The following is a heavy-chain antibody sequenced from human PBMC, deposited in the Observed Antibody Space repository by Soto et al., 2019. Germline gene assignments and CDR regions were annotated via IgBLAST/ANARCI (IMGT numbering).Heavy chain of an antibody. V-gene: IGHV4-39*01. J-gene: IGHJ4*02. D-gene: IGHD2-2*01. CDR1: GGSISSSSYY. Sequence: QLQLQESGPGLVKPSETLSLTCTVSGGSISSSSYYWGWIRQPPGKGLEWIGSIYYSGSTYYNPSLKSRVTXXVXTXXNQFSLKLSSVTAADTAVYYCARLRIVLVPAAVDYWGQGTLVTVSS. CDR2: IYYSGST. CDR3: ARLRIVLVPAAVDY.